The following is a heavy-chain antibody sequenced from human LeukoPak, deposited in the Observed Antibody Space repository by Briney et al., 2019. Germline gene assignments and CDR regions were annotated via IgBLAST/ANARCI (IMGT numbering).Heavy chain of an antibody. CDR1: GDSVTGYY. J-gene: IGHJ4*02. Sequence: PSETLSLTCTVFGDSVTGYYLSWVRQPPGKGLEWIGHIYKIGTTNYNLSLKSRLTISADTSKNQFSLKLRSVTAADTAVYYCVIGVGWQPDYWGQGALVTVSS. D-gene: IGHD2-15*01. CDR2: IYKIGTT. CDR3: VIGVGWQPDY. V-gene: IGHV4-59*02.